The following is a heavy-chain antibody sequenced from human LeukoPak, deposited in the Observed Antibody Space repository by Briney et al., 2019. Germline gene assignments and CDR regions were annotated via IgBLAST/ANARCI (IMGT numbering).Heavy chain of an antibody. CDR3: ARQGQPDAEYFYYYMDV. J-gene: IGHJ6*03. D-gene: IGHD2-2*01. CDR2: IYYNGST. Sequence: PSETLSLTCTVSGGSISSYYWSWIRQPPGEGLEWLGSIYYNGSTYYNPSLKSRVTISVETSKNQFSLKLSSVTAADTAVYYCARQGQPDAEYFYYYMDVWGKGTTVTISS. CDR1: GGSISSYY. V-gene: IGHV4-59*05.